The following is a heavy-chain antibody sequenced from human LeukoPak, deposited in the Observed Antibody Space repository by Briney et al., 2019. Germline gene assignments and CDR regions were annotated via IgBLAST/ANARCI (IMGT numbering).Heavy chain of an antibody. CDR3: ASRITSYFQH. J-gene: IGHJ1*01. Sequence: PSETLSLTCTVSGGSVSSGSYYWSWTRQPPGKGLEWIGEIYYSGSTNYNPSLKSRITISLDTSKNQFSLKLSSVTAADTAVYYCASRITSYFQHWGQGTLVTVSS. V-gene: IGHV4-61*01. CDR1: GGSVSSGSYY. CDR2: IYYSGST. D-gene: IGHD3-10*01.